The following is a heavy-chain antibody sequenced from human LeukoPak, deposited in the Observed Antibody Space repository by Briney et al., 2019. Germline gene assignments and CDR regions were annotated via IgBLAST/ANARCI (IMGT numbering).Heavy chain of an antibody. CDR1: GFTLSDYW. Sequence: GGSQRLSCAASGFTLSDYWMHWVRQVPGKGLVWVSRINSDGTSTVYADSVKGRFTMSRNNAKNMLYLEMDSLRAEDTAVFFCAREGLPYYESSGSYVWFDPWGQGTLVTVSS. CDR2: INSDGTST. J-gene: IGHJ5*02. CDR3: AREGLPYYESSGSYVWFDP. D-gene: IGHD3-22*01. V-gene: IGHV3-74*01.